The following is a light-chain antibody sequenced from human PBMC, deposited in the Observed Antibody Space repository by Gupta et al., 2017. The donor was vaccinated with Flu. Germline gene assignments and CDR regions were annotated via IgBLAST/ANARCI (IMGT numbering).Light chain of an antibody. CDR1: SRDIGTFKY. J-gene: IGLJ3*02. Sequence: MTISGTGTSRDIGTFKYVSRYQQHRGKAPKLMIFEVSNRPSGVSNRFSGSKSGNMASLTISGLQAEDEADYYCSSYTKTNTLVVFGGGTKLTVL. CDR2: EVS. V-gene: IGLV2-14*01. CDR3: SSYTKTNTLVV.